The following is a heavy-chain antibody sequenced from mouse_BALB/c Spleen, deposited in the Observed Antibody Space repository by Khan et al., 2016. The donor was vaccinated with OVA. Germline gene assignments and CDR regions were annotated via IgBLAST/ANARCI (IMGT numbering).Heavy chain of an antibody. D-gene: IGHD3-1*01. Sequence: QVQLQQSGPELVKPGASVKMSCKASGYTFTDYVINWVKQRTGQGLEWIGDIYPGSGSTYYNEKFKGKAKLTADKSFNTAYMQLSSLTFEDSAVLVCSRGGYSGCAYGGQGTLVTVSA. CDR3: SRGGYSGCAY. CDR2: IYPGSGST. CDR1: GYTFTDYV. V-gene: IGHV1-77*01. J-gene: IGHJ3*01.